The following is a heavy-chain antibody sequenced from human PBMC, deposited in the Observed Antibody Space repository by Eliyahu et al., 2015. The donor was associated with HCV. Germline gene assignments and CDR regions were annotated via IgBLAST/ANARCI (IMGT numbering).Heavy chain of an antibody. Sequence: QVQLVESGGGVGQPGRSLXLSCAAXGFTFSIFGXXWVRQXPGKGLGGVAVVSYDGSSTYYADSXKGRFTISRDNSNTTLYLQMNSLRAEDTAVYYCAKDRRAYSMIVVVHDAFDLWGQGTMVTVSS. CDR3: AKDRRAYSMIVVVHDAFDL. CDR1: GFTFSIFG. V-gene: IGHV3-30*18. D-gene: IGHD3-22*01. J-gene: IGHJ3*01. CDR2: VSYDGSST.